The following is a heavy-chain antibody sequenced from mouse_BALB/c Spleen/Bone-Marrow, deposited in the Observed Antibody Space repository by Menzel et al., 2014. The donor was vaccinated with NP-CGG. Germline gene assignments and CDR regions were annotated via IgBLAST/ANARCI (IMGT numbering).Heavy chain of an antibody. Sequence: VQLQQSGPGLVAPSQSLSITCTVSGFSLTDYGVNWVRQPPGKNLEWLGMIWGDGGTDYNSALKSRLSISKDNSQSQVLLKMNSLETDDTARYYCARDLYYYGFDYWGQGTTLTVSS. CDR1: GFSLTDYG. J-gene: IGHJ2*01. CDR2: IWGDGGT. V-gene: IGHV2-6-7*01. D-gene: IGHD1-1*01. CDR3: ARDLYYYGFDY.